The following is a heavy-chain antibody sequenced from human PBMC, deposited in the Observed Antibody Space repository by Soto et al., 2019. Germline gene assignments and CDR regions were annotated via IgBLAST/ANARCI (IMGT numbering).Heavy chain of an antibody. V-gene: IGHV1-69*01. D-gene: IGHD6-6*01. Sequence: QVQLVQSGAEVKKPGSSVKVSCKASGGTFSSYAISWVRQAPGQGLEWMGGIIPILGTANYAQKFQDRVTITGDEATSTAYLGLSSLRAEDTAVYYWASSSKLVQGYYYYYGIDVWGHGTTVTVSS. CDR3: ASSSKLVQGYYYYYGIDV. CDR2: IIPILGTA. CDR1: GGTFSSYA. J-gene: IGHJ6*02.